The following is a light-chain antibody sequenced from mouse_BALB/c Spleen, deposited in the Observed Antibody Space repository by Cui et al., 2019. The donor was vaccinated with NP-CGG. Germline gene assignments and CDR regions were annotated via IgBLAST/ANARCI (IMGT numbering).Light chain of an antibody. CDR2: GTN. J-gene: IGLJ1*01. V-gene: IGLV1*01. CDR1: TGAVTTSNY. Sequence: QAVVPQESALTTSPGETVTLTCRSSTGAVTTSNYANWVQEKPDHVFTGLIGGTNNRAPGVPARFSGSLIGDKAALTITGAQTEDEAIYFCALWYSNHWVFGGGTKLTVL. CDR3: ALWYSNHWV.